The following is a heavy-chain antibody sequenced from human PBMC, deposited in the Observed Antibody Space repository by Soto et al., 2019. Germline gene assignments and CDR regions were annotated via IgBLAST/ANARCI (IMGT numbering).Heavy chain of an antibody. V-gene: IGHV4-59*01. Sequence: PSETLSLTCTVSGGSISSYYWSWIRQPPGKGLEWIGYIYYSGGTNYNPSLKSRVTISVDTSKNQFSLKLSSVTAADTAVYYCARVKTYYDILTGYYKPHYFDYWGQGTLVTVSS. CDR3: ARVKTYYDILTGYYKPHYFDY. D-gene: IGHD3-9*01. CDR1: GGSISSYY. CDR2: IYYSGGT. J-gene: IGHJ4*02.